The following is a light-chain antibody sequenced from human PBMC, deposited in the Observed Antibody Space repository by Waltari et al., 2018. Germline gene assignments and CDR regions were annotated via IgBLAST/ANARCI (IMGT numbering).Light chain of an antibody. Sequence: SYVLTQPPSVSVAPGQTARITCGGHNIGSESVHWYQQKPGQAPVLVVYDDSDRPYGIPERFSGSNSGNTATLTISRVEAGDEADYYCQVWDGSSDHYVFGTGTTVTVL. CDR1: NIGSES. CDR2: DDS. V-gene: IGLV3-21*02. CDR3: QVWDGSSDHYV. J-gene: IGLJ1*01.